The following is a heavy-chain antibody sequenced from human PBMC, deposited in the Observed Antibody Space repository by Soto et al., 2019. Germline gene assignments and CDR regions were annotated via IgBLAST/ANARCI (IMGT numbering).Heavy chain of an antibody. CDR3: VRPGYTSGWFGYYFDF. J-gene: IGHJ4*02. D-gene: IGHD6-19*01. CDR1: GGSISGSNYY. V-gene: IGHV4-39*01. Sequence: KSSETLSLTCTVSGGSISGSNYYWGWIRQPPGKGLEWIGSIYYSGGTNYNPSLKRRVTVSVDTAKNQFSLKLASVTAADTAVYYCVRPGYTSGWFGYYFDFWGQGALVTVSS. CDR2: IYYSGGT.